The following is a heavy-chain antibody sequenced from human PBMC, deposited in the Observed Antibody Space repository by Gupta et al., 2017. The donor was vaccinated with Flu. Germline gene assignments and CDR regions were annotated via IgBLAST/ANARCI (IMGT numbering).Heavy chain of an antibody. CDR3: ARDDSPTEHWYFDL. Sequence: QVQLVESGGGVVQPGRSLRLSCAASGFTFSTYGMHWVRQAPGKGLEWVAVIWYDGSNKYYADSVKGRFTISRDNSKNTLYLQMNSLRAEDTAVYYCARDDSPTEHWYFDLWGRGTLVTVSS. D-gene: IGHD2-15*01. CDR1: GFTFSTYG. J-gene: IGHJ2*01. V-gene: IGHV3-33*01. CDR2: IWYDGSNK.